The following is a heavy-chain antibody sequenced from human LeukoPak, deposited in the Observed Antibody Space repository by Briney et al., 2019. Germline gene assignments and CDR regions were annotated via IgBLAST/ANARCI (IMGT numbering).Heavy chain of an antibody. V-gene: IGHV3-23*01. D-gene: IGHD5-12*01. CDR3: AKGLVATPPNDAFDI. J-gene: IGHJ3*02. Sequence: GGSLRLSCAASGFTFSNYAVSWVRQAPGKGLEWVSAISGSGGSTYYADSVKGRFTISRDNSKNTLYLQMNSLRAEDTAVYYCAKGLVATPPNDAFDIWGQGTMVTVSS. CDR2: ISGSGGST. CDR1: GFTFSNYA.